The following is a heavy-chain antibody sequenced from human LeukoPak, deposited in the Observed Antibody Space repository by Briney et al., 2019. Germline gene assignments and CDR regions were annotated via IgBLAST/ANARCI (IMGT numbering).Heavy chain of an antibody. J-gene: IGHJ4*02. D-gene: IGHD3-10*01. V-gene: IGHV3-48*01. CDR2: ISSSTSTI. Sequence: GGSLRLSCAASGFTFSNYGMNWVRQAPGKGLEWVSYISSSTSTIHYADSVKGQFTISRDNAKNSLYLQMNSLRAEDTAVYYCARDEPGYGEFLLYWGQGTLVTVSS. CDR3: ARDEPGYGEFLLY. CDR1: GFTFSNYG.